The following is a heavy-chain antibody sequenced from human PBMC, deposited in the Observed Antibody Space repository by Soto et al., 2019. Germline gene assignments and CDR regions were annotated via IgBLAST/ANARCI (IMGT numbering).Heavy chain of an antibody. D-gene: IGHD6-19*01. CDR1: GGSISSYY. J-gene: IGHJ5*02. CDR3: ARDTGIAVYNWFDP. Sequence: QVQLQESGPGLVKPSETLSLTCTVSGGSISSYYWSWIRQPAGKGLEWIGRIYTSGSTNYNPSLKSRVTMSVDTSKNQFSLKLSSVTAADTVVYYCARDTGIAVYNWFDPWGQGTLVTVSS. CDR2: IYTSGST. V-gene: IGHV4-4*07.